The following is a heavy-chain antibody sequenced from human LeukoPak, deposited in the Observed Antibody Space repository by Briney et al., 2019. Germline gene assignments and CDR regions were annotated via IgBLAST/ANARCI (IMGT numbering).Heavy chain of an antibody. CDR3: ARSSDYGDQNDAFDI. Sequence: ASVKVSCKASGYTFTSYAMNWVRQVPGQGLEWMGWINTNTGNPTYAQGFTGRFVFSLDTSVSTAYLQISSLKAEDTAVYYCARSSDYGDQNDAFDIWGQGTMVTVSS. D-gene: IGHD4-17*01. CDR2: INTNTGNP. V-gene: IGHV7-4-1*02. J-gene: IGHJ3*02. CDR1: GYTFTSYA.